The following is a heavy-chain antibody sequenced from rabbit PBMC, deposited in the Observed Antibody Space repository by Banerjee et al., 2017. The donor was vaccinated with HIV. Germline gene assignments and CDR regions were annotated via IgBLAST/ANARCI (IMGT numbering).Heavy chain of an antibody. Sequence: QEQLVESGGGLVQPGGSLKLSCKASGFDFSSYGVSWVRQAPGKGLEWIGYIDPVFGSTIYASWVNGRFTISSHNAQNTLYLQLNSLTAADTATYFCARSGDAGCAYALWGQGTLVTVS. CDR1: GFDFSSYG. V-gene: IGHV1S47*01. D-gene: IGHD6-1*01. CDR3: ARSGDAGCAYAL. J-gene: IGHJ3*01. CDR2: IDPVFGST.